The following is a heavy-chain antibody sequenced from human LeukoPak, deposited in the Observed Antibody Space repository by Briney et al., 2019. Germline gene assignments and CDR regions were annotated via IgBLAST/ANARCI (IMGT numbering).Heavy chain of an antibody. Sequence: PSETLSLTCTVSGGSISSGSYYWSWIRQPAGKGLEWIGRTYTSGSTNYNPSLKSRVTISVDTSKNQFSLKLRSVTAADTAVYYCARDRVGQQLVGRNYYYYYMDVWGKGTTVTVSS. V-gene: IGHV4-61*02. CDR3: ARDRVGQQLVGRNYYYYYMDV. D-gene: IGHD6-13*01. J-gene: IGHJ6*03. CDR2: TYTSGST. CDR1: GGSISSGSYY.